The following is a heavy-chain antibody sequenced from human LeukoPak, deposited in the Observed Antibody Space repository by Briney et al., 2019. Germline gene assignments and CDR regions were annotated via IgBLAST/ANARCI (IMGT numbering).Heavy chain of an antibody. CDR1: GFTFSSYS. CDR3: AKGAVAGNQKPGGY. V-gene: IGHV3-21*04. Sequence: PGGSLRLSCAASGFTFSSYSMNWVRQAPGKGLEWVSSISSSSSYTYYADSVKGRFTISRDNSKNTLYLQMNSLRAEDTAVYYCAKGAVAGNQKPGGYWGQGTLVTVSS. CDR2: ISSSSSYT. D-gene: IGHD6-19*01. J-gene: IGHJ4*02.